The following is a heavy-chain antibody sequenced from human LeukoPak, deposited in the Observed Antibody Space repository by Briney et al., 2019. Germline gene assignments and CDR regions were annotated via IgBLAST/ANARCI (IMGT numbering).Heavy chain of an antibody. CDR1: GGSISSSNW. CDR2: IYHSGST. V-gene: IGHV4-4*02. Sequence: SETLSLTCAVPGGSISSSNWWSWVRQPPGKGLEWIGEIYHSGSTNYNPSLKSRVTISVDKSKNQFSLKLSSVPAADTAVYYCARVLVGATEIDAFDIWGQGTMVTVSS. D-gene: IGHD1-26*01. J-gene: IGHJ3*02. CDR3: ARVLVGATEIDAFDI.